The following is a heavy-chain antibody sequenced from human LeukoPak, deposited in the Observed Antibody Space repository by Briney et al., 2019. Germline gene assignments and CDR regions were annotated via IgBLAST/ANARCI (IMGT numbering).Heavy chain of an antibody. CDR2: ISTSSTYI. Sequence: GGSLRLSCEASGFTFSSYSMNWVRQAPGKGLEWVSSISTSSTYIYYADSVKGRFTISRDSAKNSLYLQMNSLRAGDTAVYYCARDNSGYDYWGQGTLVTVSS. CDR3: ARDNSGYDY. CDR1: GFTFSSYS. D-gene: IGHD5-12*01. V-gene: IGHV3-21*01. J-gene: IGHJ4*02.